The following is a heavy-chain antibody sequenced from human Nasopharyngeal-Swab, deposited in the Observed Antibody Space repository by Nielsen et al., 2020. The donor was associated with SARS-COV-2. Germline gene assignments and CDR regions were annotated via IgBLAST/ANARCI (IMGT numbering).Heavy chain of an antibody. D-gene: IGHD4-23*01. V-gene: IGHV5-51*01. CDR2: IHPGDSET. J-gene: IGHJ6*03. Sequence: GGSLRLSCEGSGSSFTSFWIAWVRQMPGKGLEWMGSIHPGDSETRYSPSFQGQVTISVDNSISTAYLEWSGLKASDTAMYYCARRQFDYGSKSYFFFYFDVWGKGTTVTVSS. CDR1: GSSFTSFW. CDR3: ARRQFDYGSKSYFFFYFDV.